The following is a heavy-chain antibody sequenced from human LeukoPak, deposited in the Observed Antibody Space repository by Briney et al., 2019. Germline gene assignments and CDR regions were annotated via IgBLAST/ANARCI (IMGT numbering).Heavy chain of an antibody. V-gene: IGHV4-34*01. J-gene: IGHJ4*02. Sequence: SETLSLTCAVYGGSFSGYYWSWIRQPPGKGLEWIGEINHSGSTNYNPSLKSRVTISVDTSKNQFSLKLSSVTAADTAVYYCARTYGDYYLRFLTFDYWGQGTLVTVSS. CDR3: ARTYGDYYLRFLTFDY. CDR1: GGSFSGYY. CDR2: INHSGST. D-gene: IGHD4-17*01.